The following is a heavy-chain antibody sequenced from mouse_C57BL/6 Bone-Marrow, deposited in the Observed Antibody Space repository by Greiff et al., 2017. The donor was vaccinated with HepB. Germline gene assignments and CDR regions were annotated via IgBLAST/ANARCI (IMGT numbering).Heavy chain of an antibody. CDR3: ARHGLAWFAY. Sequence: EVMLVESGGDLVKPGGSLKLSCAASGFTFSSYGMSWVRQTPDKRLEWVATSSSGGSYTYYPDSVKGRFTISRDNAKNTLYLQMSSLKSEDTAMYYCARHGLAWFAYWGQGTLVTVSA. J-gene: IGHJ3*01. V-gene: IGHV5-6*01. CDR2: SSSGGSYT. CDR1: GFTFSSYG.